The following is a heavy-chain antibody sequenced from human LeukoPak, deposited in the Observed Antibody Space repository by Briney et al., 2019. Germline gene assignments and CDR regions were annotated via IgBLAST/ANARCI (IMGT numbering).Heavy chain of an antibody. Sequence: ASVKVSCKASGYTFTGYYMHWVRQAPGQGLEWMGWINPNSGGTNYAQKFQGRVTMTRDTSISTAYMELSRLRSDDTAVYYRARGPDSSGYYYGYWGQGTLVTVSS. J-gene: IGHJ4*02. CDR2: INPNSGGT. V-gene: IGHV1-2*02. D-gene: IGHD3-22*01. CDR3: ARGPDSSGYYYGY. CDR1: GYTFTGYY.